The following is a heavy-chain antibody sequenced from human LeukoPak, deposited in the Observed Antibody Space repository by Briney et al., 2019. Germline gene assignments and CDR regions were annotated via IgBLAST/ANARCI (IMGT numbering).Heavy chain of an antibody. D-gene: IGHD5-24*01. J-gene: IGHJ6*03. CDR2: INPNIGCT. Sequence: ASVKVSCRASGYTFTGYYMHGVRQAPGQGLEWMGWINPNIGCTNYAQKVQGRVTITRDTSISTAYMELRRLRSDDTAVYYCARDAVEMATIDDYYYYMDVWGKGTTVTISS. V-gene: IGHV1-2*02. CDR1: GYTFTGYY. CDR3: ARDAVEMATIDDYYYYMDV.